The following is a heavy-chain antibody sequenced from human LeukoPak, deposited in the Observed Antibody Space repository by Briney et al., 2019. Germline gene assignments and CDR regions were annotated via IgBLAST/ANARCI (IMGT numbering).Heavy chain of an antibody. CDR1: GFIISDYA. D-gene: IGHD2-21*02. Sequence: GGSLRLSCAASGFIISDYAMAWVRQAPGKGLEWVSEISVSGDDTHYPDSVKGRFTISRDNSKNTMYLQMNRLRAEDTAVYYCAKAQVPRDGYCEFDSWGQGTLVTVSS. CDR3: AKAQVPRDGYCEFDS. J-gene: IGHJ4*02. CDR2: ISVSGDDT. V-gene: IGHV3-23*01.